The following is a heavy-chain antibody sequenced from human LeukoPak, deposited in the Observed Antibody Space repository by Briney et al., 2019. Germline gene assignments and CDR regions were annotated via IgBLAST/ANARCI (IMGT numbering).Heavy chain of an antibody. Sequence: GESLKISCKAPGYSFINHWIGWVRQKPGKGLEWVGIMYPDDSDTRYSPSFQGQVSISADKSLSTAYLQWSSLRASDTAMYYCARLIYDSSGYFDYWGQGTLVTVSS. CDR1: GYSFINHW. J-gene: IGHJ4*02. CDR2: MYPDDSDT. D-gene: IGHD3-22*01. V-gene: IGHV5-51*01. CDR3: ARLIYDSSGYFDY.